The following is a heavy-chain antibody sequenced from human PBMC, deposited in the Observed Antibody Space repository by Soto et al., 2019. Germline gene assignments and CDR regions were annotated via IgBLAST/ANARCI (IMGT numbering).Heavy chain of an antibody. CDR1: GFTFSSYA. CDR2: ISYDGSNK. V-gene: IGHV3-30-3*01. J-gene: IGHJ3*02. Sequence: QVQLVESGGGVVQPGRSLRLSCAASGFTFSSYAMHWVRQAPGKGLEWVAVISYDGSNKYYADSVKGRFTISRDNSKHTLYLQMNSLRAEDTAVYYCASLSDLASSGYYVLNAFDIWGQGTMVTVSS. D-gene: IGHD3-22*01. CDR3: ASLSDLASSGYYVLNAFDI.